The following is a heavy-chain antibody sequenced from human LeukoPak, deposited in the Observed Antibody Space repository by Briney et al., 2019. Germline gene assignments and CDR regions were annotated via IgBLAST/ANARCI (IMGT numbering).Heavy chain of an antibody. D-gene: IGHD3-3*01. V-gene: IGHV4-4*07. J-gene: IGHJ5*02. CDR2: IYTSGST. CDR1: GGSISSYY. CDR3: ARDLRFLEWLSFDP. Sequence: SETLSLTCTVSGGSISSYYWSWIRQPAGKGLEWIGRIYTSGSTNYNPSLKSRVTMSVDTSKNQLSLKLSSVTAADTAVYYCARDLRFLEWLSFDPWGQGTLVTVSS.